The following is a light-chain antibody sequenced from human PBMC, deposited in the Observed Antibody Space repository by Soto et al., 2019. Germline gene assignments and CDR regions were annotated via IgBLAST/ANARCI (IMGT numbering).Light chain of an antibody. J-gene: IGKJ3*01. CDR1: QSVGSN. CDR2: GAS. Sequence: EIVMTQSPATLSVSPGERATLSCRASQSVGSNLAWYQQKPGQAPRLLIYGASTRANGIPARFSGTGSGTEFTLTISSLQSADFALYYCQQYTKWPRFGPGTKVDIK. V-gene: IGKV3-15*01. CDR3: QQYTKWPR.